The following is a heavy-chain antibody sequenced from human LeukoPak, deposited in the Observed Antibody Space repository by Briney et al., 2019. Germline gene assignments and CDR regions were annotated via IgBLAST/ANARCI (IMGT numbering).Heavy chain of an antibody. V-gene: IGHV1-18*01. Sequence: ASVKVSCKASGYTFINYGISWVRQSPGLGLEWMGWISVYKGDTNYAQKFQGRVTMTTDKSTSTAYMELRSLRSYDTAVYFCARDRSNSDVWGQGTTVTVSS. CDR3: ARDRSNSDV. J-gene: IGHJ6*02. CDR1: GYTFINYG. CDR2: ISVYKGDT. D-gene: IGHD2-15*01.